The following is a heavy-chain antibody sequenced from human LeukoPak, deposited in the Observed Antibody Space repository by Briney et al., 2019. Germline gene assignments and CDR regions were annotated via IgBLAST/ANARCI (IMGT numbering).Heavy chain of an antibody. V-gene: IGHV3-23*01. D-gene: IGHD3-22*01. CDR2: ICGSGGST. CDR3: AKASVRGVNHYYDSSGYYHFDY. Sequence: GGSLRLSCAASGFTFSSYAMSWIRQAPGKGLEWVSDICGSGGSTYYAYPVKGRFTISRDNSKNTLYLQMNSLRAEDTAVYYCAKASVRGVNHYYDSSGYYHFDYWGQGTLVTVSS. J-gene: IGHJ4*02. CDR1: GFTFSSYA.